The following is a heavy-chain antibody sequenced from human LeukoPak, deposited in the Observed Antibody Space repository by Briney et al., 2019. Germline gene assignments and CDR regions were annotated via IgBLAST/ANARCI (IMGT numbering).Heavy chain of an antibody. CDR2: IYGGGNT. CDR1: GFIVSTKY. Sequence: GGSLRLSCAASGFIVSTKYMGWVRQSPGKGLEWVSVIYGGGNTYYAHSVKGRFTISRDNSKNTLYLQMNSLRPEDTAVFYCAFQFGVATGLDYWGQGSLVTDSS. J-gene: IGHJ4*02. V-gene: IGHV3-66*02. D-gene: IGHD3-3*01. CDR3: AFQFGVATGLDY.